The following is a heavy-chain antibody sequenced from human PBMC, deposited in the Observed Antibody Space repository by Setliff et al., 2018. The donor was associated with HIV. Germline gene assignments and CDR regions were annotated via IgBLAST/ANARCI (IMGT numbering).Heavy chain of an antibody. D-gene: IGHD1-1*01. CDR2: IYYSGST. CDR3: ARHAPRNHGLAGVFYPYYMDV. V-gene: IGHV4-59*08. Sequence: SETLSLTCTVSGGSISSFYWSWIRQPPGKGLEWIGYIYYSGSTSYNPSLKSRVTISVDTSKTQFSLKLSSVTAADTAVNYCARHAPRNHGLAGVFYPYYMDVWGKGTTVTVSS. J-gene: IGHJ6*03. CDR1: GGSISSFY.